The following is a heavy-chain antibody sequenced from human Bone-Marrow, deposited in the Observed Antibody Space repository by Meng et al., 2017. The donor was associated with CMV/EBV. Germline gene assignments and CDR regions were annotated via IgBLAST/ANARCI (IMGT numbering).Heavy chain of an antibody. J-gene: IGHJ6*02. V-gene: IGHV1-18*01. CDR2: ISAYNGNT. CDR1: GYTFTSYG. CDR3: ARLRYFDWSTHYYYGMDV. Sequence: ASVKVSCKASGYTFTSYGISWVRQAPGQGLEWMGWISAYNGNTNYAQKIQGRVTMTTDTSTSTAYMELRSLRSDDTAVYYCARLRYFDWSTHYYYGMDVWGQGTTVTVSS. D-gene: IGHD3-9*01.